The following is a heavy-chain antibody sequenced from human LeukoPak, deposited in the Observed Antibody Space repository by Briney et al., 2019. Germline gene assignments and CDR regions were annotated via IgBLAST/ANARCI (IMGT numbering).Heavy chain of an antibody. CDR3: ARGLGAFDM. Sequence: PGGSLRLSWAASGXTLSTYSMNWVRQAPGKGLEWVSYMSSGSTIIYADSVKGRFTISRDNAKTSLYLQMNSLRDEDTAVYYCARGLGAFDMWGQGTKVTVSA. D-gene: IGHD3-16*01. CDR2: MSSGSTII. J-gene: IGHJ3*02. CDR1: GXTLSTYS. V-gene: IGHV3-48*02.